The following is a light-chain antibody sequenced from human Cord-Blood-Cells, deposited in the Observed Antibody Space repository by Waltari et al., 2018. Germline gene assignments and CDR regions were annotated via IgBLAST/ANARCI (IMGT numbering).Light chain of an antibody. Sequence: EIVLTQSPATLPLSPGERATLSCRASQSVSSYLAWYQQKPGQAPRLLIYDASNRATGIPARFSGSLSGTDFTLTISSLEPEYFAVYYCQQRSNWLTFGGGTKVEIK. CDR1: QSVSSY. CDR3: QQRSNWLT. V-gene: IGKV3-11*01. CDR2: DAS. J-gene: IGKJ4*01.